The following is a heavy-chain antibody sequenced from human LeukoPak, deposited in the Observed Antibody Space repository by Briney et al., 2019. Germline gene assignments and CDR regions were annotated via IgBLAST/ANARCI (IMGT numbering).Heavy chain of an antibody. CDR3: ARPHCSSPSCYYYFDY. V-gene: IGHV3-48*02. J-gene: IGHJ4*02. D-gene: IGHD2-2*01. Sequence: GGSLTLSCAASGFTFSNYGMNWVRQAPGKGLEWISYLSSSSTTIYYADSVKGRFTISRDNAKNSLYLQMNSLRDEDTAVYYCARPHCSSPSCYYYFDYWGQGTLVTVSS. CDR1: GFTFSNYG. CDR2: LSSSSTTI.